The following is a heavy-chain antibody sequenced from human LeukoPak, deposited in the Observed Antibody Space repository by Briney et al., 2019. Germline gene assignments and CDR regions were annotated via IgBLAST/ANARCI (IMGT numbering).Heavy chain of an antibody. CDR2: ISASGTST. CDR1: GFTFSNYA. V-gene: IGHV3-23*01. CDR3: AKFITAAGTNYYYMDV. J-gene: IGHJ6*03. Sequence: GGSLRLSCAASGFTFSNYAMSWVRQAPGKGLEWVSAISASGTSTYYADSVKGRFTISRDNSKNTLYLQMNSLRAEGTAVYYCAKFITAAGTNYYYMDVWGKGTTVTVSS. D-gene: IGHD6-13*01.